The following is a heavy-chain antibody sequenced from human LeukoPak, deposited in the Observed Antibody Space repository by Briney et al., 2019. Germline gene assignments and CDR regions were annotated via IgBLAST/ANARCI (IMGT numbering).Heavy chain of an antibody. CDR1: GGSFSGYY. D-gene: IGHD5-18*01. CDR3: ARDERGYSYGVWAFDI. CDR2: INHSGST. J-gene: IGHJ3*02. V-gene: IGHV4-34*01. Sequence: SETLSLTCAVYGGSFSGYYWSWIRQPPGKGLEWIGEINHSGSTNYNPSLKSRVTISVDTSKNQFSLKLSSVTAADTAVYYCARDERGYSYGVWAFDIWGQGTMVTVSS.